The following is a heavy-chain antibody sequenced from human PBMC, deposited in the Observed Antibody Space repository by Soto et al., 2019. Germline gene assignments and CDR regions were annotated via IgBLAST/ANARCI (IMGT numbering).Heavy chain of an antibody. CDR3: ASPRSHETDRNVEGYCDL. D-gene: IGHD2-15*01. J-gene: IGHJ2*01. CDR2: IFFDGSNQ. V-gene: IGHV3-30-3*01. Sequence: QVQLVESGGGVVQPGRSLRLSCAASGFTFSSYAMHWVRQAPGKGLEWVAVIFFDGSNQKYADSVKGRFTISRDNSKNTEYLQMNSLAVEDTAVYYCASPRSHETDRNVEGYCDLWGRGALVTVSS. CDR1: GFTFSSYA.